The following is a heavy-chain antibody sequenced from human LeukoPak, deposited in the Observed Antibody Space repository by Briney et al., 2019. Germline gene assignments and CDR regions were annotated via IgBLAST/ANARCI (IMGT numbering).Heavy chain of an antibody. CDR2: ISAYNGNT. CDR3: AATSHMVRGVMMLGRFDP. V-gene: IGHV1-18*01. CDR1: GYTFTSYG. Sequence: ASVKVSCKASGYTFTSYGISWVRQAPGQGLEWMGWISAYNGNTNYAQKFQERVTITRDMSTSTAYMELSSLRSEDTAVYYCAATSHMVRGVMMLGRFDPWGQGTLVTVSS. D-gene: IGHD3-10*01. J-gene: IGHJ5*02.